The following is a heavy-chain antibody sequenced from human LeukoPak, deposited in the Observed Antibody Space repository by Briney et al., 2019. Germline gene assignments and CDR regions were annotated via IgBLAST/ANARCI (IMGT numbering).Heavy chain of an antibody. CDR3: ARERNYGDYGNAFDV. CDR2: INPKRGVT. J-gene: IGHJ3*01. D-gene: IGHD4-17*01. Sequence: ASVKVSCKASGYTFTDYYIHWMRQAPGQGLEWMGWINPKRGVTTYAQKFQGRITMTRDTSITTAYMELTRLRSDDTTIYYCARERNYGDYGNAFDVWGQGTKVTVSS. V-gene: IGHV1-2*02. CDR1: GYTFTDYY.